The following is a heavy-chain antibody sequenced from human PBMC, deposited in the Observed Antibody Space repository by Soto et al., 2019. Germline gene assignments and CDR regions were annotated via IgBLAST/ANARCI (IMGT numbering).Heavy chain of an antibody. Sequence: EVQLVESGGGLAQPGGSLRLSCAASGFIFSSDWMHWVRQAPGKGLVWVSRINTDGSATTYADSVKGRFTISRDNAKNMFYLQMNSLTAEDTAVYYGVRDRPGGQYYFDYWGQGNMVTVSS. V-gene: IGHV3-74*01. D-gene: IGHD3-10*01. CDR2: INTDGSAT. J-gene: IGHJ4*02. CDR1: GFIFSSDW. CDR3: VRDRPGGQYYFDY.